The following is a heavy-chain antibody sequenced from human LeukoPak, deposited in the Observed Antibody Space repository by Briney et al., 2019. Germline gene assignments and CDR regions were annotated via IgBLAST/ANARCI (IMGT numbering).Heavy chain of an antibody. J-gene: IGHJ3*02. Sequence: ASVKVSCKTSGYTFTSYGISWVRHAPRQGLEWMGIINPSGGSTSYAQKFQGRVTMTRATSTSTVYMELSRLRSEDTAVYSCARDMTTLTTSFEAFDIWGQGTMVTVSS. CDR2: INPSGGST. D-gene: IGHD4-17*01. CDR1: GYTFTSYG. CDR3: ARDMTTLTTSFEAFDI. V-gene: IGHV1-46*01.